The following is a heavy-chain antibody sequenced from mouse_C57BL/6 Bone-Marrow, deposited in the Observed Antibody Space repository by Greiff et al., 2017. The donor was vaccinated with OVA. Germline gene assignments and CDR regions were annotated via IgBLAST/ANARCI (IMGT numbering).Heavy chain of an antibody. V-gene: IGHV5-2*03. CDR2: INSDGGST. CDR1: EYEFPSHD. CDR3: ARHNGRAGFAY. J-gene: IGHJ3*01. Sequence: EVMLVESGGGLVQPGESLKLSCESNEYEFPSHDMSWVRKTPEKRLELVAAINSDGGSTYSPDTMEGRFNISRDNAKKTLYLQMSRLRSGDAAMDYYARHNGRAGFAYWGQGTLVTVSA.